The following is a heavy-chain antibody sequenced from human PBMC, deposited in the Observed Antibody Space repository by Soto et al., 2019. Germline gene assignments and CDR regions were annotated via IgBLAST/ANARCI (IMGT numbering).Heavy chain of an antibody. CDR1: GFTFSSYA. V-gene: IGHV3-30-3*01. Sequence: QVQLVESGGGVVQPGRSLRLSCAASGFTFSSYAMHWVRQAPGKGLEWVAVISYDGSNKYYADSVKGRFTISRDNSKNTLYLQMNSLRAEDTAVYYCAREGKCSGGSCYSGHYYYGMDVWGQGTTVTVSS. CDR2: ISYDGSNK. D-gene: IGHD2-15*01. J-gene: IGHJ6*02. CDR3: AREGKCSGGSCYSGHYYYGMDV.